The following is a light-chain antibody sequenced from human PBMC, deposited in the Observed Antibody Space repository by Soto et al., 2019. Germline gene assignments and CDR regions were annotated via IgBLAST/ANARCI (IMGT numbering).Light chain of an antibody. CDR3: QQYGRT. CDR1: QSVSSSY. J-gene: IGKJ1*01. Sequence: EIVLTQSPGTLSLSPGERATLSCRASQSVSSSYLAWYQQKPGQAPRLLIYGASSRATGIPDRFSGSGSGTDFTLTISGLEAEDFEVYYCQQYGRTFGQGTKVEIK. CDR2: GAS. V-gene: IGKV3-20*01.